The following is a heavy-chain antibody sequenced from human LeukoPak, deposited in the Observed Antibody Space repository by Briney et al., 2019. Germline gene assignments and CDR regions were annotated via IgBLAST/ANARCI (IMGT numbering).Heavy chain of an antibody. CDR1: GGSFSGYY. CDR2: INHSGST. D-gene: IGHD3-10*01. Sequence: SETLSLTCAVYGGSFSGYYWSWIRQPPGKGLEWIGEINHSGSTNYNPSLKSRVTISVDTSKNQFSLKLRSVTAADTAVYYCRFSSWFGEFSFGSWGQGTLVTVS. CDR3: RFSSWFGEFSFGS. J-gene: IGHJ4*02. V-gene: IGHV4-34*01.